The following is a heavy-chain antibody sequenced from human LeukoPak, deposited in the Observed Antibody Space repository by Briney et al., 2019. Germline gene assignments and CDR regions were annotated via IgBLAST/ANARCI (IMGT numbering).Heavy chain of an antibody. J-gene: IGHJ2*01. CDR1: GYTLTDYQ. D-gene: IGHD6-19*01. CDR3: ARDLGIEVAGHWYFDF. V-gene: IGHV1-2*02. CDR2: INPNSGGT. Sequence: ASVKVSCKTSGYTLTDYQMHWVRQAPGQGLEWMGWINPNSGGTNYAQKFQGRVTMTRDTSMSTAHMELSRLRSDDTAVYYCARDLGIEVAGHWYFDFWGRGTLVTVSS.